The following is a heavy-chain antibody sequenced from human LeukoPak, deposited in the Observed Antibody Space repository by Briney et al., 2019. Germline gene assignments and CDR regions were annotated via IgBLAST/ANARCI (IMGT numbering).Heavy chain of an antibody. CDR1: GFTFSSYA. Sequence: GGSLRLSCAASGFTFSSYAMNWVRQAPGKGLEWVSAISGRDSSTYYADSVKGRFTISRDNSKNTLYLQMNSLRAEDTAVYYCAKADYASGTYGAFDYWGQGTLVTVSS. CDR2: ISGRDSST. V-gene: IGHV3-23*01. CDR3: AKADYASGTYGAFDY. J-gene: IGHJ4*02. D-gene: IGHD3-10*01.